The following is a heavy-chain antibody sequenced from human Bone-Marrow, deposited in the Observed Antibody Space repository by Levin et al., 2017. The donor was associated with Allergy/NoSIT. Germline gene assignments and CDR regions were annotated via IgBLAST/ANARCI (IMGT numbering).Heavy chain of an antibody. CDR1: GGSISSSSYF. J-gene: IGHJ4*02. CDR2: IYFTGST. D-gene: IGHD3-16*01. Sequence: SETLSLTCPVSGGSISSSSYFWAWIRQPPGKGLEWIGSIYFTGSTDYNPSLQSRITISVDTSKNQFSLRLSSVTAADTAVYYCARGRGDQVFDYWGQGTLVTVSS. CDR3: ARGRGDQVFDY. V-gene: IGHV4-39*07.